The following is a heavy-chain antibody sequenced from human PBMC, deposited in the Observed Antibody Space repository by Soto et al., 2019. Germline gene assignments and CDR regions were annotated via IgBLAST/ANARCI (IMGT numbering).Heavy chain of an antibody. CDR2: IQYSGSI. D-gene: IGHD2-2*01. CDR1: GGSISSYY. V-gene: IGHV4-59*01. Sequence: QVQLQESGPGLVKPSETLSLTCTVSGGSISSYYWSWIRQPPGKGLEWIGYIQYSGSINYNPSLKSRVTISVDMSKNPFSLKLSSVTAADTAVYYCARDRLCISTSCLTGFDPWGQGTLVTVSS. CDR3: ARDRLCISTSCLTGFDP. J-gene: IGHJ5*02.